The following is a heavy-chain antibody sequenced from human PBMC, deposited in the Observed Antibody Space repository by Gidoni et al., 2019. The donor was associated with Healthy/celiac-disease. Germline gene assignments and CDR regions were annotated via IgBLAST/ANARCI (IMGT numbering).Heavy chain of an antibody. CDR1: GFTFSSYA. Sequence: EVQLLESGGGLVQPGGSLRLSCAASGFTFSSYAMSWVRQAPGKGLEWVSAISGSGGSTYYADSVKGRFTISRDNSKNTLYLQMNSLRAEDTAVYYCAKYGSGSYYLLNWFDPWGQGTLVTVSS. D-gene: IGHD3-10*01. V-gene: IGHV3-23*01. J-gene: IGHJ5*02. CDR2: ISGSGGST. CDR3: AKYGSGSYYLLNWFDP.